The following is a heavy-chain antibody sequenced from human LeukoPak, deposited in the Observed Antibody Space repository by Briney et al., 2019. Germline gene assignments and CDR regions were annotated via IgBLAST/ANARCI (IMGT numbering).Heavy chain of an antibody. CDR1: GFNFDDYA. J-gene: IGHJ6*03. D-gene: IGHD1-26*01. V-gene: IGHV3-9*01. CDR2: INWNSGSI. CDR3: AKGGIYRGYYFYYMDV. Sequence: GGSLRLSCAASGFNFDDYAMHWVRQAPGRGLEWVSGINWNSGSIDYADSVKGRFTISRDNAKNSLYLQMNSLRVEDTALYYCAKGGIYRGYYFYYMDVWGKGTTVAISS.